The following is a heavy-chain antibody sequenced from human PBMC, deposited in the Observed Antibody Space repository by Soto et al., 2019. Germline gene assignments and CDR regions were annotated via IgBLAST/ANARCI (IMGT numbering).Heavy chain of an antibody. CDR1: GGSFSGYY. CDR3: ARGVRMVRGVHDY. CDR2: INHSGST. J-gene: IGHJ4*02. V-gene: IGHV4-34*01. Sequence: SETLSLTCAVYGGSFSGYYWSWIRQPPGKGLEWIGEINHSGSTNYNPSLKSRVTISVDTSKNQFSLKLSSVTAADTAVYYCARGVRMVRGVHDYWGQGTLVTVSS. D-gene: IGHD3-10*01.